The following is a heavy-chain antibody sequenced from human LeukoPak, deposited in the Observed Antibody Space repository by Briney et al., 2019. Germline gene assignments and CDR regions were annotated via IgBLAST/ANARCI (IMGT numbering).Heavy chain of an antibody. CDR2: ISDSGSP. V-gene: IGHV4-59*02. J-gene: IGHJ3*02. Sequence: SETLSLTCTISGGSVSRDYWSWIRQAPGKGLEWIGHISDSGSPTYNPSLKSRVTMSLDTSKNQVSLRLSSVTAADTAVFYCARHRAVTDYDAFAIWGQGTMVTVSS. D-gene: IGHD6-19*01. CDR1: GGSVSRDY. CDR3: ARHRAVTDYDAFAI.